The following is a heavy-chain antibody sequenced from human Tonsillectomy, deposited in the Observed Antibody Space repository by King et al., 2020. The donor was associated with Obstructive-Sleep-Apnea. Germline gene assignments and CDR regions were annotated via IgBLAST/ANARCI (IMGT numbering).Heavy chain of an antibody. V-gene: IGHV7-4-1*02. CDR2: INTNTGNP. J-gene: IGHJ5*02. CDR3: ARMIEGYCSGGTCYSNWFDP. Sequence: QLVQSGSELKKPGASVKVSCKASGYTFTTYGLNWVRQAPGQGLEWMGWINTNTGNPTYAQGFPGRFVFSLDTSVSTASLQISSLKAEDTAVYYCARMIEGYCSGGTCYSNWFDPWGQGTLVTVSS. D-gene: IGHD2-15*01. CDR1: GYTFTTYG.